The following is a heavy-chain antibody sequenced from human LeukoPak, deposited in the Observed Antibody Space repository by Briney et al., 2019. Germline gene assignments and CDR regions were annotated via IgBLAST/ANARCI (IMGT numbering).Heavy chain of an antibody. CDR1: GFTVSSNY. J-gene: IGHJ2*01. CDR3: AREGYSSGYWPTPRATGYFDL. CDR2: IYSGGST. D-gene: IGHD3-22*01. V-gene: IGHV3-53*01. Sequence: PGGSLRLSCAASGFTVSSNYMSWVRQAPGKGLEWVSVIYSGGSTYYADSVKGRFTISRDNSKNTLYLQMNSLRAEDTAVYYCAREGYSSGYWPTPRATGYFDLRGRGTLVTVSS.